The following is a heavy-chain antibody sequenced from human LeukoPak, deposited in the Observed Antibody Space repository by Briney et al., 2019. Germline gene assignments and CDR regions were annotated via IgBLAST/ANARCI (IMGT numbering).Heavy chain of an antibody. V-gene: IGHV3-23*01. J-gene: IGHJ4*02. CDR2: ISGSGGST. Sequence: PGGSLRLSCAASGFTFSSYAMSWVRQAPGKGLEWVSAISGSGGSTYYADSVKGRFTISRDNSKNTLYLQMNSLRAEDTAVYYCAKTYSSGWYPMGGFDYWGQGTLVTVSS. D-gene: IGHD6-19*01. CDR1: GFTFSSYA. CDR3: AKTYSSGWYPMGGFDY.